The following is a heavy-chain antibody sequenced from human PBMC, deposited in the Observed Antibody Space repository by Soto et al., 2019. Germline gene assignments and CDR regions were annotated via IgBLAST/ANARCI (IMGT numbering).Heavy chain of an antibody. Sequence: QVQLQQWGAGLLKPSETLSLNCAVTGGSLSGYYWSGIRQPPGKGLEWIGEVKDGGHTNYSPSLRCLVTISSDTSNNQFSLRLNSVTAADTGVYYCARGQEGVVATHWDQGSLVTVSS. D-gene: IGHD5-12*01. J-gene: IGHJ4*02. CDR3: ARGQEGVVATH. CDR1: GGSLSGYY. CDR2: VKDGGHT. V-gene: IGHV4-34*01.